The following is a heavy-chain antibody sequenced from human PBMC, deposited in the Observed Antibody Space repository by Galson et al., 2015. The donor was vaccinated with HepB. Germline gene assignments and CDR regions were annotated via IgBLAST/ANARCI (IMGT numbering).Heavy chain of an antibody. CDR3: ARSVVMVAASDY. CDR1: AYTFTSYY. D-gene: IGHD2-15*01. J-gene: IGHJ4*02. CDR2: INPNSGGT. Sequence: SVKVSCKASAYTFTSYYIHWVRQAPGQGLEWMGWINPNSGGTNYAQKFQGRVTMTRDTSISTVYMELSRLRSDDTAVYYCARSVVMVAASDYWGQGTLVTVSS. V-gene: IGHV1-2*02.